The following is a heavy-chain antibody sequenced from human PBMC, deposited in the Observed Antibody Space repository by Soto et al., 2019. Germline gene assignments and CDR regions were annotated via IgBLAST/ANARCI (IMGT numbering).Heavy chain of an antibody. V-gene: IGHV3-23*01. J-gene: IGHJ4*02. Sequence: GGSLRLSCAASGFTFSSYAMSWVRQAPGKGLEWVSAISGSGGSTYYADSVKGRFTISRDNSKNTLYLQMNSLRAEDTAVYYCAKVTSTPLVWHYYDSSGYYSFDYWGQGTLVTVSS. CDR3: AKVTSTPLVWHYYDSSGYYSFDY. CDR2: ISGSGGST. D-gene: IGHD3-22*01. CDR1: GFTFSSYA.